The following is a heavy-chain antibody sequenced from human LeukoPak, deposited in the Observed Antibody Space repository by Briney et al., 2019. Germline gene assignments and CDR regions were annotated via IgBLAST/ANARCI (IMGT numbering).Heavy chain of an antibody. V-gene: IGHV3-30*03. CDR1: GFNFGAYD. Sequence: GGSLRLSCVASGFNFGAYDIHWVRQAPGKGLEWVAAVSNDGSHEYYADSVKGRFTISRDNSNNTLYVQMNSLRLEDTAVYYCVEFRSSYVHYWGQGTLVTVSS. J-gene: IGHJ4*02. CDR3: VEFRSSYVHY. CDR2: VSNDGSHE. D-gene: IGHD1-26*01.